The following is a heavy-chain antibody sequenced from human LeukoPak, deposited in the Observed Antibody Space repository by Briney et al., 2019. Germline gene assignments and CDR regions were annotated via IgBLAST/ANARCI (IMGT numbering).Heavy chain of an antibody. CDR3: AIIYLIVGATTFDY. J-gene: IGHJ4*02. CDR2: IKQDGSET. CDR1: RFTFNTYW. V-gene: IGHV3-7*01. D-gene: IGHD1-26*01. Sequence: GGSLRLSCAASRFTFNTYWMSWVRQAPGKGLEWVAYIKQDGSETYYVDSVKGRFTISRDSAKNSLYLQMNSLRVEDTAVYYCAIIYLIVGATTFDYWGQGTLVTVSS.